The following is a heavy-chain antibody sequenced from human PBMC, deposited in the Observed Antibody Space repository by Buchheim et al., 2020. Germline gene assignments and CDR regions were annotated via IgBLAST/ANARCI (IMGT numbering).Heavy chain of an antibody. Sequence: EVQLLESGGGLVQPGGSLRLSCAASGFTFSSYAMSWVRQAPGKGLEWVSAISGSGGSTYYADSVKGRFTISRDNSKNTLYLQMNSLRDEDTAVYYCAKDGWFGEFPRLYGMDVWGQGTT. CDR1: GFTFSSYA. D-gene: IGHD3-10*01. CDR3: AKDGWFGEFPRLYGMDV. J-gene: IGHJ6*02. V-gene: IGHV3-23*01. CDR2: ISGSGGST.